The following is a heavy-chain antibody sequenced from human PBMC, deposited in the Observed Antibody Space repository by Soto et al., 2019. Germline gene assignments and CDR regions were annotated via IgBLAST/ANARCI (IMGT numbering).Heavy chain of an antibody. D-gene: IGHD3-10*01. CDR1: GFTFSSYA. V-gene: IGHV3-30-3*01. Sequence: QVQLVESGGGVVQPGRSLRLSCAASGFTFSSYAMHWVRQAPGKGLEWVAVISYDGSNKYYADSVKGRFTISRDNSKNTLYLQMNSLRAEDTAVYYCARDRRGVAGYWGQGILVTVSS. CDR2: ISYDGSNK. J-gene: IGHJ4*02. CDR3: ARDRRGVAGY.